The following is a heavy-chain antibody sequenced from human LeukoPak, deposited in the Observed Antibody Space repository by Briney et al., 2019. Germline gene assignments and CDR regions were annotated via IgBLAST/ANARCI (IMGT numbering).Heavy chain of an antibody. CDR2: LYSSGTT. CDR3: AANYDFWSGYPPD. V-gene: IGHV3-66*02. J-gene: IGHJ4*02. Sequence: GGSLRLSCAVSGFTVNSKYMNWVRQAPGKGLEWVSILYSSGTTYYADSVKGRFTISRDNSKNTLYLQMNSVRAEDTAVYSCAANYDFWSGYPPDWGQGTLVTVSS. D-gene: IGHD3-3*01. CDR1: GFTVNSKY.